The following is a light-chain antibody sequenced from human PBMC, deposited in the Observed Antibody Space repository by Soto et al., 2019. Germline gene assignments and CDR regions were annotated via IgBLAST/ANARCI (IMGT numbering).Light chain of an antibody. CDR1: QSISTL. V-gene: IGKV1-5*01. J-gene: IGKJ2*01. Sequence: DIQMTQSPSTLSSSVGDRVTITCRASQSISTLLAGYQQKPGKDPKLLIYDASSLANGDPARFSGSGSGTEFTLAISRLQSDDFATYYCQQYNSPPYTFGQGTRLEIK. CDR2: DAS. CDR3: QQYNSPPYT.